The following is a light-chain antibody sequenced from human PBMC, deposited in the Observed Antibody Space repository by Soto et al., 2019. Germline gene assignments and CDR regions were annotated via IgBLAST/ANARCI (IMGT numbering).Light chain of an antibody. CDR2: GAS. Sequence: EIVMTQSPATLSVSPGERATLSCRASQTVSSNLACYQQKPGQAPRLLIHGASTRAAGIPARFSGSGSGTACTLTKCSLQSEDFAVYYCQQYNDLPPFSFGPGTRVDIK. CDR1: QTVSSN. CDR3: QQYNDLPPFS. J-gene: IGKJ3*01. V-gene: IGKV3-15*01.